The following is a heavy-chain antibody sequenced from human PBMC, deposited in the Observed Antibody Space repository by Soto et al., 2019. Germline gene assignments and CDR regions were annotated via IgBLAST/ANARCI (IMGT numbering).Heavy chain of an antibody. Sequence: HSETLSLTCAFHGGSFSVYYWIWIRHPPGKGLEWIGEINHSGSIHYNPSLKSRVTISADTPNNQFSLKLSSVTAADTAVYYCARGSQWLDYWGQGALVTVS. CDR3: ARGSQWLDY. V-gene: IGHV4-34*01. J-gene: IGHJ4*02. CDR1: GGSFSVYY. CDR2: INHSGSI. D-gene: IGHD6-19*01.